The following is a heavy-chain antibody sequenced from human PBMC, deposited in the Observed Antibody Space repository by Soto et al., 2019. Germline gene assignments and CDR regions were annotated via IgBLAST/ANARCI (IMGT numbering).Heavy chain of an antibody. Sequence: QITLKESGPTLVKPTQTLTLTCTFSGFSLSTSGVGVGWIRQPPGKALEWLALIYWDDVKRYSPSLKSRHTXTXGTTKNHVVLTMTNMDPVGTATYYCAHRQRMVYFGYWGQGTLVTVSS. CDR3: AHRQRMVYFGY. CDR2: IYWDDVK. V-gene: IGHV2-5*02. CDR1: GFSLSTSGVG. D-gene: IGHD2-15*01. J-gene: IGHJ4*02.